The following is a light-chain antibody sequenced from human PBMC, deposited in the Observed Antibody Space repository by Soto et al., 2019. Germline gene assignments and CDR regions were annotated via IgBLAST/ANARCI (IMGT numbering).Light chain of an antibody. J-gene: IGKJ2*01. CDR1: QSVSSSY. CDR2: GAS. Sequence: EIVLTQSPGTLSLSPGERATLSCRASQSVSSSYLAWYQRKPGQAPRLLIYGASSRATGIPDRFSGSGSGTDFTLTVSRLEPGDFAVYYCQQYDTSSYTFGQGTKVDIK. V-gene: IGKV3-20*01. CDR3: QQYDTSSYT.